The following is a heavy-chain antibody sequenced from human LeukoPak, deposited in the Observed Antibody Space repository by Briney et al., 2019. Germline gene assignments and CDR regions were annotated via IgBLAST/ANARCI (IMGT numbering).Heavy chain of an antibody. J-gene: IGHJ5*02. D-gene: IGHD6-19*01. CDR1: RFIFSSYA. Sequence: PGGSLRLSCAASRFIFSSYAMHWVRQAPGKGLVWVSRINSDARSTSYADSVKGRFTISRDNAKNTLYLQMNSLRAEDTAVYYCARGADTGYSSDSWGQGTLVTVSS. CDR2: INSDARST. V-gene: IGHV3-74*01. CDR3: ARGADTGYSSDS.